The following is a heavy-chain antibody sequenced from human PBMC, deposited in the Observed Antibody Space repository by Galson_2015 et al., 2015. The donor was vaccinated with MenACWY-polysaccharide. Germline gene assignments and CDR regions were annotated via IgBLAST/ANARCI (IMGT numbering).Heavy chain of an antibody. J-gene: IGHJ6*02. V-gene: IGHV1-8*01. CDR3: ARLNCSRVSCYYGMDV. CDR2: MNPGSGNT. D-gene: IGHD2-2*01. Sequence: SVKVSCKASGYTFTGFDVNWVRQATGQGLEWMGWMNPGSGNTGYAQKWQGGVTMTRDISITTAYMELSSLRSEDTAIYYCARLNCSRVSCYYGMDVWGQGTTVTVSS. CDR1: GYTFTGFD.